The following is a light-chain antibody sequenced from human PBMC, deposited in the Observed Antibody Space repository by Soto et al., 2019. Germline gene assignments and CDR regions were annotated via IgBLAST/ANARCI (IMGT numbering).Light chain of an antibody. Sequence: DLQMTQSPSSVSASVGDRVTITCRASQGINSWLAWYQQRPGKAPKLLIYTTSRLQSGVPSRFSGSGYGTEFTLSISDLQPEDFATSYCQQADSFPLTFGGGTKVEI. CDR3: QQADSFPLT. CDR2: TTS. V-gene: IGKV1-12*01. CDR1: QGINSW. J-gene: IGKJ4*01.